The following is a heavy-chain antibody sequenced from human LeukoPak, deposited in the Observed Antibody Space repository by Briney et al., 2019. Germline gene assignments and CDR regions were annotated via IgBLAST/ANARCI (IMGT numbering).Heavy chain of an antibody. D-gene: IGHD1-26*01. CDR1: GFTFSSYA. J-gene: IGHJ3*01. CDR2: ISSDGSNK. V-gene: IGHV3-30-3*01. Sequence: GGSLRLSCAASGFTFSSYAMHWVRQAPGKGLEWVAVISSDGSNKYYADSVKGRFTISRDNSKNTLYLQMNSLRAEDTAVYYCAREYSGTYDAFDFWGQGTMVTVSS. CDR3: AREYSGTYDAFDF.